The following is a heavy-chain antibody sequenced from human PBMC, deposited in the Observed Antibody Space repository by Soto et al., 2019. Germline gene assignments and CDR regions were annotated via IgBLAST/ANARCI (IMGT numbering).Heavy chain of an antibody. J-gene: IGHJ6*02. CDR2: IYSGGST. Sequence: GGSLRLSCAASGFIVSSNYMTWVRQAPGKGLEWVSVIYSGGSTYYADSVKGRFTISRDISKNTVYLQMNSLRPEDTAVYYCGRGTTYATYDMDVWGQGTTVTVSS. CDR3: GRGTTYATYDMDV. D-gene: IGHD2-2*01. CDR1: GFIVSSNY. V-gene: IGHV3-53*01.